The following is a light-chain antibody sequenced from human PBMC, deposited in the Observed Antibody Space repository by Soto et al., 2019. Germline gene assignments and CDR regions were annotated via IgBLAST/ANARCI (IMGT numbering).Light chain of an antibody. V-gene: IGKV3-15*01. CDR2: GAS. CDR1: QSVSSN. Sequence: EIVLTQSPATVSVSPGEGATLSCRASQSVSSNLAWYQQKPGQAPRLLMYGASTRATGITDRFSGSGSGTEFTFTISSLQSEDFAFYYCQQYSNWPRTFGQGTKVEVK. CDR3: QQYSNWPRT. J-gene: IGKJ1*01.